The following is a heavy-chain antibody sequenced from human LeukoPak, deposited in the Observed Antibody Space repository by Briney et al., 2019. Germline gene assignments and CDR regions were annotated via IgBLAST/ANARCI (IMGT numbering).Heavy chain of an antibody. D-gene: IGHD5-24*01. CDR3: ARVPRGGGYNDY. CDR2: IYYSGST. V-gene: IGHV4-59*01. Sequence: TTSETLSLTCTVSGGSISSYYWSWIRQPPGKGLEWIGYIYYSGSTNYNPSLKSRVTISVDTSKNQFSLKLSSVTAADTAVYYRARVPRGGGYNDYWGQGTLVTVSS. J-gene: IGHJ4*02. CDR1: GGSISSYY.